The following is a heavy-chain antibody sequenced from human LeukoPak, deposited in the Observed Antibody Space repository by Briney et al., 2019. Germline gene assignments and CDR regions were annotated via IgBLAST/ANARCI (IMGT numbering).Heavy chain of an antibody. CDR1: GGSISSYY. J-gene: IGHJ4*02. D-gene: IGHD2/OR15-2a*01. V-gene: IGHV4-59*01. Sequence: SETLSLTCTVSGGSISSYYWNWIRQPPGKGLEWIGYISYTGTTNYNPSLKSRVTISLDTSKNQFSLKLNSVTAADTAVYYCARGRQYLNPFDSWGQGTLVTVSS. CDR3: ARGRQYLNPFDS. CDR2: ISYTGTT.